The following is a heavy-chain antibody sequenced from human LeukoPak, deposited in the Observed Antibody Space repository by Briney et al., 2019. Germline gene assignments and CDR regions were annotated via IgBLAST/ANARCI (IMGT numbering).Heavy chain of an antibody. V-gene: IGHV4-31*03. J-gene: IGHJ4*02. D-gene: IGHD3-22*01. CDR2: IYYSGST. CDR1: GGSISSGGYS. CDR3: ARVHYYDSSGYYTGWYFDY. Sequence: PSQTLSLTCTVSGGSISSGGYSWSWIRQHPGKGLEWFGYIYYSGSTYYNPSLKSRVTISVDTSKNQFSLKLSSVTAADTAVYYCARVHYYDSSGYYTGWYFDYWGQGTLVTVSS.